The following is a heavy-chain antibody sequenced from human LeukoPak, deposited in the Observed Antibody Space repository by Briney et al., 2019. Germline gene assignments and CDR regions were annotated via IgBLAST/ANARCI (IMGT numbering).Heavy chain of an antibody. Sequence: SETLSLTCTVSGGSISSSSYYWGWIRQPPGKGLEWIGEINHSGSTNYNPSLKSRVTISVDTSKNQFSLKLSSVTAADTAVYYCASSYYYDSSGYLLDDDAFDIWGQGTMVTVSS. CDR3: ASSYYYDSSGYLLDDDAFDI. V-gene: IGHV4-39*07. CDR2: INHSGST. CDR1: GGSISSSSYY. D-gene: IGHD3-22*01. J-gene: IGHJ3*02.